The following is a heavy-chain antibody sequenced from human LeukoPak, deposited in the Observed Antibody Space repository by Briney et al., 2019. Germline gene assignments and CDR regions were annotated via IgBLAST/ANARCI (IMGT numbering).Heavy chain of an antibody. Sequence: SETLSLTCAVSGYSISSGYYWGWIRQPPGKGLEWIGSIYHSGSTYYNPSLKSRVTISVNTSKNQFSLKLSSVTAADTAVYYCARVGAVAGFDYWGQGTLVTVSS. CDR3: ARVGAVAGFDY. CDR2: IYHSGST. V-gene: IGHV4-38-2*01. D-gene: IGHD6-19*01. CDR1: GYSISSGYY. J-gene: IGHJ4*02.